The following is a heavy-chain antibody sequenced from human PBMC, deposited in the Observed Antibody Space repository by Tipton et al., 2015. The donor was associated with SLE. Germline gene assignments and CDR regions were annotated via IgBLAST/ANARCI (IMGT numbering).Heavy chain of an antibody. CDR3: ARDGLLGAFDI. CDR2: ISAYNGNT. J-gene: IGHJ3*02. Sequence: QLVQSGAEVKKPGASVNVSCKTSGYTFTSFSISWVRQAPGHGLEWMGWISAYNGNTKYAQKFQGRVTVTTDTSTSTAYMEVRSLRSDDSAVYYCARDGLLGAFDIWGQGTMVTVSS. V-gene: IGHV1-18*01. CDR1: GYTFTSFS.